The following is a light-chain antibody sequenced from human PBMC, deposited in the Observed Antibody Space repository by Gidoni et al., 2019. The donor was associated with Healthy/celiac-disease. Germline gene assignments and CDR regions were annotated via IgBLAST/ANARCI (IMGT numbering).Light chain of an antibody. J-gene: IGLJ3*02. CDR3: AAWDDSLNGPV. CDR1: SSNIESNT. CDR2: SNN. V-gene: IGLV1-44*01. Sequence: QSVLTQPPSASGTPGQGVTLSCSGSSSNIESNTVNWYQQLPGTAPKLLIYSNNQRPSGVPDRFSGSKSGTSASLAISGLQSEDEADYYCAAWDDSLNGPVFGGGTKLTVL.